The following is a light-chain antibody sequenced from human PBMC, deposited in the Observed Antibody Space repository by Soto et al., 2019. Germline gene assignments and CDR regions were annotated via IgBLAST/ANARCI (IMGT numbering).Light chain of an antibody. CDR1: QSISNN. CDR2: RAS. CDR3: QHYNNWPPWT. V-gene: IGKV3-15*01. J-gene: IGKJ1*01. Sequence: IVMTQSPATLSGSPGERATLSCRASQSISNNLAWYQQKTGQAPRLLIYRASTRATGIPVRFSGSGSGTDFTLTISSLQSEDFAVYYCQHYNNWPPWTFGQGTKVEIK.